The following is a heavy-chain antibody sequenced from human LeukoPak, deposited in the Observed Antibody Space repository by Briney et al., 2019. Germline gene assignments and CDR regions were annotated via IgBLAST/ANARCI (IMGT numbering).Heavy chain of an antibody. CDR1: GYTFTVYY. Sequence: ASVTVSFTASGYTFTVYYMHWVRQAPGQGLEWMGWINPNSGGTNYAQKFQGRVTMTRDTSISTAYMELSRLRSDDTAVCYCARAGKDGYSHFDYWGQGTLVTVSS. CDR2: INPNSGGT. D-gene: IGHD5-24*01. J-gene: IGHJ4*02. V-gene: IGHV1-2*02. CDR3: ARAGKDGYSHFDY.